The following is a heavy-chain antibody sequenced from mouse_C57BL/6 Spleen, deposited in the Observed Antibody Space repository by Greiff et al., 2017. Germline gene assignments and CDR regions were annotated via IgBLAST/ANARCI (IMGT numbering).Heavy chain of an antibody. J-gene: IGHJ2*01. V-gene: IGHV1-82*01. D-gene: IGHD1-1*01. CDR3: AREEVYYGSSYLFDY. CDR1: GYAFSSSW. CDR2: IYPGDGDT. Sequence: VQLQQSGPELVKPGASVKISCKASGYAFSSSWMNWVKQRPGKGLEWIGRIYPGDGDTNYNGKFKGKATLTADNSSSTAYMQLSSLTSEDSAVYFCAREEVYYGSSYLFDYWGQGTTLTVSS.